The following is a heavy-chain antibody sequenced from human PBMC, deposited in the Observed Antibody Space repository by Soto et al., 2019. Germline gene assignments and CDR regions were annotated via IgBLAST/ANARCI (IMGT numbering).Heavy chain of an antibody. V-gene: IGHV1-2*02. CDR2: INPNSGGT. CDR1: GYTFTGYY. J-gene: IGHJ5*02. CDR3: ARVFQYYDSSGLNWFDP. Sequence: AASVKVSCKASGYTFTGYYMHWVRQAPGQGLEWMGWINPNSGGTNYAQKFQGRVTMTRDTSISTAYMELSRLRSDDTAVYYCARVFQYYDSSGLNWFDPWGQGTLVTVSS. D-gene: IGHD3-22*01.